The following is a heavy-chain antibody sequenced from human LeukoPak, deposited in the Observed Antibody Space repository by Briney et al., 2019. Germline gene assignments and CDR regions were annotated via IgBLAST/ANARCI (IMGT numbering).Heavy chain of an antibody. Sequence: GGSLRLSCAASGFTFGSYGMHWVRQAPGKGLEWVAFIRNDGTNKYYADSVKGRFTISRDNSKNTLYLQMNRLRAEDTAVYNCAKVLSSSWGYFDSWGQGTLVTVSS. CDR1: GFTFGSYG. CDR2: IRNDGTNK. V-gene: IGHV3-30*02. D-gene: IGHD6-13*01. CDR3: AKVLSSSWGYFDS. J-gene: IGHJ4*02.